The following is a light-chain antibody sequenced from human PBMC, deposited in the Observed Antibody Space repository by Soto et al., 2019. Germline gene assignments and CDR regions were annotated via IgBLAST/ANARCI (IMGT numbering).Light chain of an antibody. V-gene: IGLV3-1*01. CDR2: QDS. CDR1: KLGDKY. CDR3: QAWDSSTVV. Sequence: SYELTQPPSVSVSPGQTASITCSGDKLGDKYACWYQQKPGQSPVLVIYQDSXRPSGIPXRFSXSNSGNTATLTISGTQAMDXXXXYCQAWDSSTVVFGGGTKVTVL. J-gene: IGLJ2*01.